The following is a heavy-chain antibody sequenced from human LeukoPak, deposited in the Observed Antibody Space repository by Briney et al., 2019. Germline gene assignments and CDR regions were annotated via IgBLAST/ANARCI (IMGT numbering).Heavy chain of an antibody. J-gene: IGHJ6*03. CDR3: ARGAFIAARQSRHYYYYYYMDV. V-gene: IGHV1-18*01. Sequence: RASVKVSCKASGYTFTSYGISWVRQAPGQGLEWMGWISAYNGNTNYAQKLQGRVTMTTDTSTSTAYMELRSLSYDDTAVYYCARGAFIAARQSRHYYYYYYMDVWGKGTTVTVSS. CDR1: GYTFTSYG. D-gene: IGHD6-6*01. CDR2: ISAYNGNT.